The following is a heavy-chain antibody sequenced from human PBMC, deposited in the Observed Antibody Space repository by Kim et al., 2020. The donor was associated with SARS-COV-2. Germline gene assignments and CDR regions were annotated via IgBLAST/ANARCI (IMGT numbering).Heavy chain of an antibody. Sequence: SETLSLTCTVSGGSISSSSYYWGWIRQPPGKGLEWIGSIYYSGSTYYNPSLKSRVTISVDTSKNQFSLKLSSVTAADTAVYYCARQVRSSGWGRVDYWGQGTLVTVSS. CDR2: IYYSGST. CDR1: GGSISSSSYY. J-gene: IGHJ4*02. V-gene: IGHV4-39*01. CDR3: ARQVRSSGWGRVDY. D-gene: IGHD6-19*01.